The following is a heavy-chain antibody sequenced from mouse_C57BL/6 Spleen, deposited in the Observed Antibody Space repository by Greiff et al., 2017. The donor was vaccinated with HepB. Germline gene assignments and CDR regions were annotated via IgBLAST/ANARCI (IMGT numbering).Heavy chain of an antibody. J-gene: IGHJ4*01. D-gene: IGHD1-1*01. Sequence: VQLQQPGAELVKPGASVKMSCKASGYTFTSYWITWVKQRPGQGLEWIGDIYPGSGSTNYNEKFKSKATLTVDTSSSTAYMQLSSLTSEDSAVYYCARAEGTTVVAKRYAMDYWGQGTSVTVSS. V-gene: IGHV1-55*01. CDR2: IYPGSGST. CDR1: GYTFTSYW. CDR3: ARAEGTTVVAKRYAMDY.